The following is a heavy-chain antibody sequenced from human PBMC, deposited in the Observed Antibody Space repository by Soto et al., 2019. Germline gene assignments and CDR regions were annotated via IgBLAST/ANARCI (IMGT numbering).Heavy chain of an antibody. D-gene: IGHD2-15*01. CDR2: IYYSGST. J-gene: IGHJ3*02. V-gene: IGHV4-59*01. Sequence: SETLSLTCTVSGGSISSYYWSWIRQPPGKGLEWIGYIYYSGSTNYNPSLKSRVTISVDTSKNQFSLKLSSVTAADTAVYYCARFRGDCSGGSCYPHHDAFDIWGQGTMVTVSS. CDR3: ARFRGDCSGGSCYPHHDAFDI. CDR1: GGSISSYY.